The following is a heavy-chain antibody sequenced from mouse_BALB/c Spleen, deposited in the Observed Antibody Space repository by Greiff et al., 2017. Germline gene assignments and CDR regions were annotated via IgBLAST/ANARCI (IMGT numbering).Heavy chain of an antibody. D-gene: IGHD1-1*01. CDR2: ISYSGST. CDR1: GYSITSDYA. CDR3: ALITTVVAPAAMDY. Sequence: EVQLVESGPGLVKPSQSLSLTCTVTGYSITSDYAWNWIRQFPGNKLEWMGYISYSGSTSYNPSLKSRISITRDTSKNQFFLQLNSVTTEDTATYYCALITTVVAPAAMDYWGQGTSVTVSS. J-gene: IGHJ4*01. V-gene: IGHV3-2*02.